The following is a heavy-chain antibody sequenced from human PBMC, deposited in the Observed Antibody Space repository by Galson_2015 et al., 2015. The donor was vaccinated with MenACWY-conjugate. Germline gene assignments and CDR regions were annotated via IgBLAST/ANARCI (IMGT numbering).Heavy chain of an antibody. CDR3: VRERYYYGMDV. V-gene: IGHV3-7*03. CDR1: GFIFSSYW. D-gene: IGHD1-14*01. CDR2: IKEDGSDK. J-gene: IGHJ6*02. Sequence: SLRLSCAASGFIFSSYWMSWVRQAPGKGLEWVANIKEDGSDKYYVDSVKGRFTISRDNARNSMYLQMGSLRADDTAVYYCVRERYYYGMDVWGQGTTVTVSS.